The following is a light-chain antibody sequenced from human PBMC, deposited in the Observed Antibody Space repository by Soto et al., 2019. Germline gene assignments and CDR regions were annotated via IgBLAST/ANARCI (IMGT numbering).Light chain of an antibody. V-gene: IGLV1-40*01. Sequence: QSVLTQPPSVSGAPGQRVTISCTGSSSNIGAGYDVHWYQQLPGTAPKLLIYGNSNRPSGVPDRFSGSKSGTSASLAITGLQAEDEADYYCAAWDDRLSVAFGGGTKLTVL. J-gene: IGLJ2*01. CDR3: AAWDDRLSVA. CDR1: SSNIGAGYD. CDR2: GNS.